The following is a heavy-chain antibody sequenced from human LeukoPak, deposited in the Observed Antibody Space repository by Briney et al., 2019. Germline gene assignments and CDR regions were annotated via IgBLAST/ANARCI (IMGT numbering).Heavy chain of an antibody. CDR3: ARDQPYYYGSGTWALTRIEDSYAMDV. Sequence: ASVKVSCKASGYTFTSYGISWVRQAPGQGLEWLGWISAYNGNTHFAQQFQGRLTVTTDTSTSTAYLELRSLGSDDTAVYYCARDQPYYYGSGTWALTRIEDSYAMDVWGQGTTITVSS. J-gene: IGHJ6*02. CDR2: ISAYNGNT. CDR1: GYTFTSYG. V-gene: IGHV1-18*01. D-gene: IGHD3-10*01.